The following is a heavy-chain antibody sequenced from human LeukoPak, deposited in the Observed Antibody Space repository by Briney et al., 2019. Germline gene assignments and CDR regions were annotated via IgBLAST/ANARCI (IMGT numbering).Heavy chain of an antibody. Sequence: ASVKVSCKASGYTFTSSGITWVRQAPGQGLEWMGWISAYNGNTNYAQKFQGRVTMTRDTSISTAYMELSRLRSDDTAVYYCARAIYYYDSSGYPSQPGYWGQGTLVTVSS. J-gene: IGHJ4*02. D-gene: IGHD3-22*01. CDR2: ISAYNGNT. CDR1: GYTFTSSG. CDR3: ARAIYYYDSSGYPSQPGY. V-gene: IGHV1-18*01.